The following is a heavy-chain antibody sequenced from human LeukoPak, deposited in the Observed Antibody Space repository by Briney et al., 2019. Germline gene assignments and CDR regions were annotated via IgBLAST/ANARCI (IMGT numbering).Heavy chain of an antibody. CDR3: ARTRITMVRGVNHPHYYYYGMDV. J-gene: IGHJ6*02. Sequence: GGSLRLSCAASGFTFSSYAMSWVRQAPGKGLEWVSAISGSGGSTYYADSVKGRFTISRGNSKNTLYLQMNSLRAEDTAVYYCARTRITMVRGVNHPHYYYYGMDVWGQGTTVTVS. D-gene: IGHD3-10*01. V-gene: IGHV3-23*01. CDR1: GFTFSSYA. CDR2: ISGSGGST.